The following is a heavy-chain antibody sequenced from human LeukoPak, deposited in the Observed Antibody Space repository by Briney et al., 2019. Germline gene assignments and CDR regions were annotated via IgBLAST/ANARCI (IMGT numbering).Heavy chain of an antibody. V-gene: IGHV1-2*02. CDR3: ARNGVRGVHNWFDP. CDR1: GYTFTGYY. J-gene: IGHJ5*02. Sequence: ASVKVSCKASGYTFTGYYMHWVRQAPGQGLEWMGWINPNSGGTNYAQKFQGRVTMTRDTSISTAYMELSRLRSDDTAVYYCARNGVRGVHNWFDPWGQGTLVTVSS. D-gene: IGHD2-8*01. CDR2: INPNSGGT.